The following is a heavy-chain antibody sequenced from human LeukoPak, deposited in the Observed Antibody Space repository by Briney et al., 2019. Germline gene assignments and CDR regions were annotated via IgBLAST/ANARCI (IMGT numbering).Heavy chain of an antibody. CDR2: ISGSGGST. V-gene: IGHV3-23*01. CDR3: AKDGVPNYYGSGSYLDY. CDR1: GFTFSSYA. J-gene: IGHJ4*02. D-gene: IGHD3-10*01. Sequence: SGGSLRLSCAASGFTFSSYAMSWVRQAPGKGLEWVSAISGSGGSTYYADSVKGRFTISRDNSKNTLYLQMSSLRAEDTAVYYCAKDGVPNYYGSGSYLDYWGQGTLVTVSS.